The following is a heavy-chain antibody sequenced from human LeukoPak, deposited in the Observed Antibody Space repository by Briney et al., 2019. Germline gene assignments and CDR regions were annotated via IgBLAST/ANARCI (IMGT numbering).Heavy chain of an antibody. D-gene: IGHD6-19*01. CDR2: ISGSGDTT. V-gene: IGHV3-23*01. J-gene: IGHJ4*02. CDR1: AFTFSSYA. CDR3: ARRSGVAVAGAFDY. Sequence: GGSLRLSCAASAFTFSSYAMSWVRQAPGKGLEWVSGISGSGDTTYYADSVKGRFTISRDNSKNTLHLQMNSLRAEDTAVYFCARRSGVAVAGAFDYWGQGTLVTVSS.